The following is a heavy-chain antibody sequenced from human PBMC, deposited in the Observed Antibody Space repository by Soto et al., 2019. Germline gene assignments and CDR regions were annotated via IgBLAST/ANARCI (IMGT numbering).Heavy chain of an antibody. CDR3: ARVGIAAAYYYYGMDV. CDR1: GGTFSSYA. D-gene: IGHD6-13*01. CDR2: IIPIFGTA. J-gene: IGHJ6*02. V-gene: IGHV1-69*13. Sequence: SVKVSCKASGGTFSSYAISWLRESPGQGLEWMGGIIPIFGTANYAQKFQGRVTITADESTSTAYMELSSLRSEDTAVYYCARVGIAAAYYYYGMDVWGQGTTVTVSS.